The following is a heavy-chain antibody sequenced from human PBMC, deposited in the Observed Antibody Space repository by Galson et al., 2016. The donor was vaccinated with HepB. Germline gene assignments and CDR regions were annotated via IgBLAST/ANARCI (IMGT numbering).Heavy chain of an antibody. CDR1: GFTLSGSA. CDR2: IRSKFNSYAA. CDR3: TTNPDNEILKLDP. J-gene: IGHJ5*02. D-gene: IGHD3-9*01. Sequence: SLRLSCAASGFTLSGSAIHWVRQASGKGLERVGRIRSKFNSYAATYAASVKGRFTVSRDDSKNTAYLQVSSLKAEDTAVYYCTTNPDNEILKLDPWGQGTLVTVSS. V-gene: IGHV3-73*01.